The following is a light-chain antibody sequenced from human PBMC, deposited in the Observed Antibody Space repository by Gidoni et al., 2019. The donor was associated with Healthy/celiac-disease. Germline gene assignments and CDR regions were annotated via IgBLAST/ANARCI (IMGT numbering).Light chain of an antibody. V-gene: IGKV1-39*01. CDR3: QQSYSTPPVT. CDR2: AAS. J-gene: IGKJ3*01. CDR1: QSISSY. Sequence: DIQMTQSPSSLSSSVGDRVTITCRASQSISSYLNWYQQKPGNAPKLLIYAASSLKSGVPSRFSGSGSGTDFTLTISSLQPEDFATYYCQQSYSTPPVTFGPGTKVDIK.